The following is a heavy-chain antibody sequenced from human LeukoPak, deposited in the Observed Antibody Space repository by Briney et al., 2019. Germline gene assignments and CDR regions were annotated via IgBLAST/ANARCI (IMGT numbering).Heavy chain of an antibody. D-gene: IGHD2-21*01. CDR3: ARGEPDFSKLSI. Sequence: SQTLSLTCAISGDSVSSNSAAWHWIRQSPSRGLEWLGRTYYRSKWYNDYAVSVKGRITINPDTSRNQFSLQLSSVVPGDTAVYYCARGEPDFSKLSIWGRGTMVTVSS. CDR1: GDSVSSNSAA. V-gene: IGHV6-1*01. CDR2: TYYRSKWYN. J-gene: IGHJ3*02.